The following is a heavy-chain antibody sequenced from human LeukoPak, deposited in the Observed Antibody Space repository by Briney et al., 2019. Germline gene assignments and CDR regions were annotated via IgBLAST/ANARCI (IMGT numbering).Heavy chain of an antibody. V-gene: IGHV3-30-3*01. CDR1: GFTFSSYA. J-gene: IGHJ4*02. D-gene: IGHD1-20*01. CDR2: ISYDGSNK. CDR3: ARGLTGTTI. Sequence: GRSLRLSCAASGFTFSSYAMHWVRQAPGKGLEWVAVISYDGSNKYYADSVKGRFTISRDNSKNTLYLQMNSLRAEDTAVYYCARGLTGTTIWGQGTLVTVSS.